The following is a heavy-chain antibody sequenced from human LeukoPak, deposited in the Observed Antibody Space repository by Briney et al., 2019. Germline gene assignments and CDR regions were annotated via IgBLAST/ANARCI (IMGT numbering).Heavy chain of an antibody. CDR1: GFTFRNYV. CDR3: AREGYYGSGSPPSLYFDY. V-gene: IGHV3-30-3*01. J-gene: IGHJ4*02. D-gene: IGHD3-10*01. Sequence: GGSLGLSCAASGFTFRNYVIHWVRQAPGKGLEWVAVTSSDLNVKLYADSVKGRFTISRDNSRSTLYLQMNSLRPEDTAIYYCAREGYYGSGSPPSLYFDYWGQGIPVTVSS. CDR2: TSSDLNVK.